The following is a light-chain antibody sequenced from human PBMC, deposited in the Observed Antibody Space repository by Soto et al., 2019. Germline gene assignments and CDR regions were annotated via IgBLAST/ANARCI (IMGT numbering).Light chain of an antibody. Sequence: QAVVTQPPSTSGTPGQRVTISCSGSSSNIESNTVNWYQQIPGTAPKLLIYRNNQRPSGVPDRFSGSKSGTSASLAISGLQSEDEADYYCAAWDDSLNGRVFGTGTKVTVL. CDR3: AAWDDSLNGRV. V-gene: IGLV1-44*01. CDR1: SSNIESNT. J-gene: IGLJ1*01. CDR2: RNN.